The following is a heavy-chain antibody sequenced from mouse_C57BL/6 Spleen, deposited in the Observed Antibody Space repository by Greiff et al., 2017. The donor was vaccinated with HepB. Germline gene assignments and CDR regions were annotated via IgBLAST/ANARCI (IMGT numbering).Heavy chain of an antibody. D-gene: IGHD2-3*01. Sequence: EVNLVESGGGLVKPGGSLKLSCAASGFTFSSYAMSWVRQTPEKRLEWVATISDGGSYTYYPDNVKGRFTISRDNAKNNLYLQMSHLKSEDTAMYYCARDGYYGWFAYWGQGTLVTVSA. CDR2: ISDGGSYT. CDR1: GFTFSSYA. J-gene: IGHJ3*01. CDR3: ARDGYYGWFAY. V-gene: IGHV5-4*01.